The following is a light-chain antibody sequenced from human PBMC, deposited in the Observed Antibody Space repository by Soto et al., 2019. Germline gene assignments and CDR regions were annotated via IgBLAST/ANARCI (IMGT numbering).Light chain of an antibody. CDR3: QSYDSSLSGVV. J-gene: IGLJ2*01. Sequence: QSVLPQPPSVSVAPGQRVTISCTGSGSNIGAGYDVHWYQHLPGTAPKLLIYTNINRPSGVPDRFAASKSGTSASLAITGLQAGYEADYYCQSYDSSLSGVVFGGGTQVTVL. CDR1: GSNIGAGYD. CDR2: TNI. V-gene: IGLV1-40*01.